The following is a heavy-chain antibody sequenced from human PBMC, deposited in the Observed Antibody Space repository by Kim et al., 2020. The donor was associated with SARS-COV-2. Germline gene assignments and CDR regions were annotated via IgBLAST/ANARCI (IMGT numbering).Heavy chain of an antibody. V-gene: IGHV4-59*13. Sequence: SETLSLTCTVSGGSISSYYWSWIRQPPGKGLEWIGYIYYSGSTNYNPSLKSRVTISVDTSKNQFSLKLSSVTAADTAVYYCARSTIGWSDLNWFDPWGQGTLVTVSS. CDR3: ARSTIGWSDLNWFDP. CDR2: IYYSGST. CDR1: GGSISSYY. J-gene: IGHJ5*02. D-gene: IGHD6-19*01.